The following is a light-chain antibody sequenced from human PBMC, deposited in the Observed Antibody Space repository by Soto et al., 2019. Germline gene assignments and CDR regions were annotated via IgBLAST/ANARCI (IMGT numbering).Light chain of an antibody. CDR1: QDIHTW. CDR2: GAS. CDR3: QQANSFPHA. J-gene: IGKJ4*01. V-gene: IGKV1-12*01. Sequence: DIQMTQSPSSVSASVGDRVTITCRASQDIHTWVAWFQQKPGKAPRLLIFGASSLRSGVPSRFSGSGSGTDFTLTISTLQPEDVATYYCQQANSFPHAFGGGTKVEI.